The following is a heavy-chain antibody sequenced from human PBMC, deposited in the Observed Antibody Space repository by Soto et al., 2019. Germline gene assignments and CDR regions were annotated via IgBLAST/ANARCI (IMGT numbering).Heavy chain of an antibody. J-gene: IGHJ6*03. V-gene: IGHV1-69*02. CDR3: ASGYCSSTSCLSLDYYYMDV. Sequence: SSVNGSCKASGGTFSSATISWRRHAPEQGLEWMGRIIPILGIANYAQKFQGRVTITADKSTSTAYMELSSLRSEDTAVYYCASGYCSSTSCLSLDYYYMDVWGKGTTVTVSS. CDR2: IIPILGIA. D-gene: IGHD2-2*01. CDR1: GGTFSSAT.